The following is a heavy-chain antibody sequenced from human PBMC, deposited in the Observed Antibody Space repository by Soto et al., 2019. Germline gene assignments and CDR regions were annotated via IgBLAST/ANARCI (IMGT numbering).Heavy chain of an antibody. CDR2: ISGSGGST. CDR1: GFTFSIYA. D-gene: IGHD1-7*01. CDR3: AKGAAAGTGTTIEY. Sequence: GGSLRLSCTSSGFTFSIYAMSWVRQAPGKGLEWVSDISGSGGSTNYADSVKGRFTVSRDNSKNTLYVQMNSLRAEDTAVYYCAKGAAAGTGTTIEYWGQGALVTVSS. V-gene: IGHV3-23*01. J-gene: IGHJ4*02.